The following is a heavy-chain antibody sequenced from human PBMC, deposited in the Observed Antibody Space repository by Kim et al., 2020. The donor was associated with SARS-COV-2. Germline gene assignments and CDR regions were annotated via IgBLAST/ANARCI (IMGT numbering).Heavy chain of an antibody. Sequence: ALKFQGRVTMTRNTAISTAYMELSSLRSEDTAVYYCARVRARRKYNWFDPWGQGTLVTVSS. CDR3: ARVRARRKYNWFDP. V-gene: IGHV1-8*01. J-gene: IGHJ5*02.